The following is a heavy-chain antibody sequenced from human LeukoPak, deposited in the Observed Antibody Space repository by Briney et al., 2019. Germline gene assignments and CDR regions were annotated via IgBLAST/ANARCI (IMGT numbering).Heavy chain of an antibody. CDR1: GGTFSSYA. V-gene: IGHV1-69*04. Sequence: ASVKVSCKASGGTFSSYAISWVRQAPGQGLEWMGRIIPILGIANYAQKFQGRVTITADKSTSTAYMELGSLRSEDTAVYYCARSPDDYYDSSAKGENWYFDLWGRGTLVTVSS. CDR3: ARSPDDYYDSSAKGENWYFDL. CDR2: IIPILGIA. J-gene: IGHJ2*01. D-gene: IGHD3-22*01.